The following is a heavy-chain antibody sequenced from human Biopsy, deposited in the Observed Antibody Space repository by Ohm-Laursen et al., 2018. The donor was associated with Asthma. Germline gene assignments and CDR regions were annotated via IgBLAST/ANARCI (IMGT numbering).Heavy chain of an antibody. CDR2: ISYDGRNT. Sequence: SLRLSCAASGFTFDNYTMHWVRQAPGKGLEGVTIISYDGRNTYYADSVEGRFTISRDNSKNTLFLQMSSLRPEDTAVYYCARGGLHYYEYYGMDVWGQGTTVTVSS. D-gene: IGHD2-21*02. V-gene: IGHV3-30*04. J-gene: IGHJ6*02. CDR1: GFTFDNYT. CDR3: ARGGLHYYEYYGMDV.